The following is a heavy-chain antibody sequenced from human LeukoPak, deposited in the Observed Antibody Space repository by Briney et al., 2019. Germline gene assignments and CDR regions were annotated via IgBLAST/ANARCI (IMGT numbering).Heavy chain of an antibody. CDR3: ASIGYCSSTSCYGSEDFQH. CDR1: GFTFSSYS. CDR2: ISSSSSYI. J-gene: IGHJ1*01. Sequence: GGSLRLSCAASGFTFSSYSMNWVRQAPGKGLGWVSSISSSSSYICYADSVKGRFTISRDKAKNSLYLQMNSLRAEDTAVYYCASIGYCSSTSCYGSEDFQHWGQGTLVIVSS. V-gene: IGHV3-21*01. D-gene: IGHD2-2*01.